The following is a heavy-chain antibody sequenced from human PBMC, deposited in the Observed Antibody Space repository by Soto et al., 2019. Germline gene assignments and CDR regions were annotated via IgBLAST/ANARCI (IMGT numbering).Heavy chain of an antibody. CDR1: GYNFTSYG. J-gene: IGHJ3*02. CDR2: ISAYNGNT. V-gene: IGHV1-18*01. D-gene: IGHD2-15*01. CDR3: AREARLAYCSGGSCYSSDAFDN. Sequence: ASVKVSCKASGYNFTSYGISWVRQAPGQGLEWMGWISAYNGNTNYAQKLQGRVTMTTDTSTSTAYMELRSLRSDDTAVYYCAREARLAYCSGGSCYSSDAFDNWGQGTMVTVSS.